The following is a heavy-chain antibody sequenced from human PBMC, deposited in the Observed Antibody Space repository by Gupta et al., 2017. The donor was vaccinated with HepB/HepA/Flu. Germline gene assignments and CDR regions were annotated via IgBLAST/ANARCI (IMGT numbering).Heavy chain of an antibody. CDR3: AGNDSAYFWNS. V-gene: IGHV3-23*01. J-gene: IGHJ5*02. CDR1: GVSFNRFA. D-gene: IGHD5-12*01. Sequence: VQLLESGGGLVKPGEFLRLSCTASGVSFNRFAIAWVRQSPGKGLEWVSGISGSGGFTYHADSVKGRFTVSRDNSKNMVYLQMNGLRADDTAVYYCAGNDSAYFWNSWGQGTLVSVSS. CDR2: ISGSGGFT.